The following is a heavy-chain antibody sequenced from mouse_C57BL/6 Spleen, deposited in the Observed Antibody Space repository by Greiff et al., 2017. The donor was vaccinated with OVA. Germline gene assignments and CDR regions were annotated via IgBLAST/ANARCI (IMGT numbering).Heavy chain of an antibody. Sequence: QVQLQQPGAELVRPGSSVKLSCKASGYTFTSYWMDWVKQRPGQGLEWIGNIYPSDSETHYNQKFKDKATLTVDKSSSTAYMQLSSLTSEDSAVYYCARSYEWYFDVWGTGTTVTVSS. D-gene: IGHD1-1*01. V-gene: IGHV1-61*01. CDR2: IYPSDSET. CDR3: ARSYEWYFDV. CDR1: GYTFTSYW. J-gene: IGHJ1*03.